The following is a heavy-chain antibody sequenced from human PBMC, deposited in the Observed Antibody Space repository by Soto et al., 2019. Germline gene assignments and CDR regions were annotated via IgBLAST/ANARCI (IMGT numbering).Heavy chain of an antibody. V-gene: IGHV1-69*13. D-gene: IGHD6-6*01. CDR1: GGTFSSYA. Sequence: SVKVSCKASGGTFSSYAISWVRQAPGQGLEWMGGIIPIFGTANYAQKFQGRVTITADESTSTAYMELSSLRSEDTAVYYCARDHYCSSSGRARGGYYYGMDVWGQGTTVTVSS. CDR2: IIPIFGTA. J-gene: IGHJ6*02. CDR3: ARDHYCSSSGRARGGYYYGMDV.